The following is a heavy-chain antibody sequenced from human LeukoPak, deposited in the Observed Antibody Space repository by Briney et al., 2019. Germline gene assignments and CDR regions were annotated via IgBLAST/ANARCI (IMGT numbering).Heavy chain of an antibody. CDR1: GGSFSDYY. Sequence: SDTLSLTCSLYGGSFSDYYWSWIRQPPGKGLEWIGEIYHSGSTDYNPSLKSRVTISVDTSKNQFSLKLSSVTASDPAVYYCARGRQHRGGILVVPAARFVYWGEGTL. CDR2: IYHSGST. J-gene: IGHJ4*02. CDR3: ARGRQHRGGILVVPAARFVY. V-gene: IGHV4-34*01. D-gene: IGHD2-2*01.